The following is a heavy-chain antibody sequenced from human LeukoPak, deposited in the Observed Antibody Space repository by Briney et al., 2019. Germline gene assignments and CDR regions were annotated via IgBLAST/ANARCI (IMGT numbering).Heavy chain of an antibody. CDR1: GGSISGYY. V-gene: IGHV4-4*07. J-gene: IGHJ4*02. Sequence: SETLSLTCTVTGGSISGYYWSWVRQPAGKGLEWIGHIYASGDTNYNPSLKSRVSMSVVTSKIQFSLKLRSVTAADTAVYYCARYNWNYFDNWGQGTLVTVSS. CDR3: ARYNWNYFDN. CDR2: IYASGDT. D-gene: IGHD1-1*01.